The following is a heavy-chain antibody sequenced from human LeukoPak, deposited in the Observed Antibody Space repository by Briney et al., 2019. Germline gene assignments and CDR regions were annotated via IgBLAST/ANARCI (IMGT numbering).Heavy chain of an antibody. V-gene: IGHV4-39*07. J-gene: IGHJ6*02. D-gene: IGHD1-1*01. CDR2: IYYSGST. CDR1: GGSISSSSYY. CDR3: ARGSPRRLERSNYYYYYGMDV. Sequence: SETLSLTCTVSGGSISSSSYYWGWIRQPPGKGLEWIGSIYYSGSTYYNPSLKSRVTISVDTSKNQFSLKLSSETAADTAVYYCARGSPRRLERSNYYYYYGMDVWGQGTTVTVSS.